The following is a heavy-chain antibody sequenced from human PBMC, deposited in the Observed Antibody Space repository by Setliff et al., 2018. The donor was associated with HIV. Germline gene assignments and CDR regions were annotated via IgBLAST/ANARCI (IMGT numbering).Heavy chain of an antibody. Sequence: SETLSLTCTVSGYSISSGYYWGWIRQPPGKGLEWIGSIFHSGSSYYNPSLKSRVTISIDASKNHFSLKLTSVTAADTAVYYCARPLTPSFNFWGDAFAIWGQGTMVTVSS. J-gene: IGHJ3*02. V-gene: IGHV4-38-2*02. CDR3: ARPLTPSFNFWGDAFAI. CDR2: IFHSGSS. D-gene: IGHD3-3*01. CDR1: GYSISSGYY.